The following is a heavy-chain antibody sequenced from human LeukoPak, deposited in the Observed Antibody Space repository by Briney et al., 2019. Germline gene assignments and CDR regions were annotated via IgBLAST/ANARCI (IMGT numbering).Heavy chain of an antibody. Sequence: SCKASGYTFTGYYMHWVRQAPGKGLEWVAVIWYDGSNKYYADSVKGRFTISRDNSKNTLYLQMNSLRAEDTAVYYCARGGDIVVVPAAILDYWGQGTLVTVSS. CDR3: ARGGDIVVVPAAILDY. D-gene: IGHD2-2*01. J-gene: IGHJ4*02. V-gene: IGHV3-33*01. CDR2: IWYDGSNK. CDR1: GYTFTGYY.